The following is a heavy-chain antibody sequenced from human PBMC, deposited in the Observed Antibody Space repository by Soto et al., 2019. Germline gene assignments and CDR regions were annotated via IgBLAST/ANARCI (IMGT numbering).Heavy chain of an antibody. CDR3: ARVALYGMDV. V-gene: IGHV3-21*01. J-gene: IGHJ6*02. CDR1: VFTVSSYS. Sequence: GSLRLSCAASVFTVSSYSMNWVRQAPGKGLEWVSSISSISSYIYYADSVKGRFTISRDNAKNSLYLQMNSLRAEDTAVYYCARVALYGMDVWGQGTTVTVSS. CDR2: ISSISSYI.